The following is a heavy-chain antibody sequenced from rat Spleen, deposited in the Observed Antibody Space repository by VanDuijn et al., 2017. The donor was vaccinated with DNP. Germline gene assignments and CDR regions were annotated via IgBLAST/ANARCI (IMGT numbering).Heavy chain of an antibody. D-gene: IGHD1-4*01. Sequence: QIQLQQSGVELAKPGSSVKISCKASDYTFTNYYIGWIKQTTGQGLQYIGYIHAGSGGTNSNEKFKGKATLTVDKSSSTAFMQLSSLTPDDSAVYYCARSGGSRVWFAYWGQGTLVTVSS. J-gene: IGHJ3*01. V-gene: IGHV1-43*01. CDR2: IHAGSGGT. CDR3: ARSGGSRVWFAY. CDR1: DYTFTNYY.